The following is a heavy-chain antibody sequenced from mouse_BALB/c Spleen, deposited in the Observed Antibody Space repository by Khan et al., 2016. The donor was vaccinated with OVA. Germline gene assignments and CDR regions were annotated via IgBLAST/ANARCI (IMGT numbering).Heavy chain of an antibody. J-gene: IGHJ4*01. CDR2: ISHGGSSA. V-gene: IGHV5-12-2*01. CDR3: TRPSTTEYDYGMDY. Sequence: EVELVESGGGLVQPGGSLKLSCAASGFTFSSYTMSWVRQTPDKRLEWVAFISHGGSSAYYPDTVKGRFTSSRDNAKNTLYLQMSSLKSEDTAMDYCTRPSTTEYDYGMDYWGQGTSVTVSS. D-gene: IGHD1-1*01. CDR1: GFTFSSYT.